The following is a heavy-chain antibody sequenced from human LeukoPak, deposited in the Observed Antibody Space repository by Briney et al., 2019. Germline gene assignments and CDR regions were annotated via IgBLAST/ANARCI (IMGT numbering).Heavy chain of an antibody. CDR3: TRTGAAAGGYYYFDY. D-gene: IGHD6-13*01. CDR2: IRSKANSYAT. Sequence: GGSLRLSCAASGFTFSGSAMHWVRQASGKGLEWVGRIRSKANSYATAYAASVKGRFTISRDDSKNTAYLQMNSLKTEDTAVYYCTRTGAAAGGYYYFDYWGQGTLVTVSS. CDR1: GFTFSGSA. V-gene: IGHV3-73*01. J-gene: IGHJ4*02.